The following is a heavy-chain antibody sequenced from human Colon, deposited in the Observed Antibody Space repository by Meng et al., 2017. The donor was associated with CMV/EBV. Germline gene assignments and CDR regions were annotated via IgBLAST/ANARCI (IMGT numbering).Heavy chain of an antibody. D-gene: IGHD6-13*01. CDR3: ARDRRSSSWNNNWFDP. J-gene: IGHJ5*02. Sequence: ASVKVSCKASGDRFTTFGVSWVRQAPGQGREWMGWINPNSGGTNYAQKFQGRVTMTRDTSISTAYMELSRLRSDDTAVYYCARDRRSSSWNNNWFDPWGQGTLVTVSS. CDR2: INPNSGGT. V-gene: IGHV1-2*02. CDR1: GDRFTTFG.